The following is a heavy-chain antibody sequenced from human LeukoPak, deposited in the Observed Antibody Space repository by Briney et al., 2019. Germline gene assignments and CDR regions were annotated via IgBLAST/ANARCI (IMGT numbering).Heavy chain of an antibody. Sequence: SGTLSLTCNVSGYPISSGYFWGWVRQAPGKGLEWIGSIYQRATVHYNPSLKSRVTISLDTSKNHFSLNLRSMQASDTAVYYCARAFCVGECFVLHIFFDSWGQGTLVTVSS. V-gene: IGHV4-38-2*02. CDR1: GYPISSGYF. CDR3: ARAFCVGECFVLHIFFDS. CDR2: IYQRATV. J-gene: IGHJ4*02. D-gene: IGHD2-21*01.